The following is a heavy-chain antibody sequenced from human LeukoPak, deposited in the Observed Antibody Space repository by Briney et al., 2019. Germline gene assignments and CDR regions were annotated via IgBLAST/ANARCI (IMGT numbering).Heavy chain of an antibody. V-gene: IGHV5-51*01. Sequence: GESLKISCKGSGYSFTSYWIGWVRQMPGKGLEWMGIIYPGDSDTRYSPSFQGQVTISADKSISTAYLQWSSLKASDTAMYYCARWRSTVTTWGGGDYWGQGTLVTVSS. CDR1: GYSFTSYW. J-gene: IGHJ4*02. D-gene: IGHD4-17*01. CDR2: IYPGDSDT. CDR3: ARWRSTVTTWGGGDY.